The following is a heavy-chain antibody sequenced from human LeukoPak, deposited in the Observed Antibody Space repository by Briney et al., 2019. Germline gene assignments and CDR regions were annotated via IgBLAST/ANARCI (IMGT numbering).Heavy chain of an antibody. V-gene: IGHV5-51*01. Sequence: GESLKISCKGSGYRFTSYWIGWVRQMPGKGLEWMGIIYPGDSETRYSPSFQGQVTISADKSISTAYLQWSSLKASDTAMYYCARRGYCSSTSCYWSAFDIWGQGTMVTVPS. D-gene: IGHD2-2*01. CDR3: ARRGYCSSTSCYWSAFDI. CDR2: IYPGDSET. J-gene: IGHJ3*02. CDR1: GYRFTSYW.